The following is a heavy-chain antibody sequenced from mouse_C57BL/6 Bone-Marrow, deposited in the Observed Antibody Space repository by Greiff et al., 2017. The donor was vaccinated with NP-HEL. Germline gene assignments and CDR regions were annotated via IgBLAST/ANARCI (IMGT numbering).Heavy chain of an antibody. CDR2: IYPYNGVS. D-gene: IGHD1-1*01. V-gene: IGHV1-31*01. Sequence: VQLKQSGPELVKPGASVKISCKASGYSFTGYYMHWVKQSHGNILDWIGYIYPYNGVSSYNQKFKGKATLTVDKSSSTAYMELRSLTSEDSAVYYCAREGFITTVVATDFDYWGQGTTLTVSS. CDR3: AREGFITTVVATDFDY. J-gene: IGHJ2*01. CDR1: GYSFTGYY.